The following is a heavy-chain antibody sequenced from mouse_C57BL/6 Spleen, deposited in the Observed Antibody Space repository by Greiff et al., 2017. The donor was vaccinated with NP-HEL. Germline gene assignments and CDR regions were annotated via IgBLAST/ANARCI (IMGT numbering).Heavy chain of an antibody. CDR1: GFTFSSYA. D-gene: IGHD1-1*01. V-gene: IGHV5-4*01. CDR3: AREYGSSRYWYFDV. Sequence: EVMLVESGGGLVKPGGSLKLSCAASGFTFSSYAMSWVRQTPEKRLEWVATISDGGSYTYYPDNVKGRFTISRDNAKNNLYLQMSHLKSEDTAMYYCAREYGSSRYWYFDVWGTGTTVTVSS. CDR2: ISDGGSYT. J-gene: IGHJ1*03.